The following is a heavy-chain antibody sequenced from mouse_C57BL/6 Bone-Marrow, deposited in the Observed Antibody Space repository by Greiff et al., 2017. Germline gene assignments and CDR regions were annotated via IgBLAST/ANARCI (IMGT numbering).Heavy chain of an antibody. CDR3: AREGYYGSSLFAY. Sequence: EVQVVESGGGLVKPGGSLKLSCAASGFTFSSYAMSWVRQTPEKRLEWVATISDGGSYTYYPDNVKGRFTISRDNAKNNLYLQMSQLKSEDAAMYYCAREGYYGSSLFAYWGQGTLVTVSA. D-gene: IGHD1-1*01. CDR1: GFTFSSYA. V-gene: IGHV5-4*01. J-gene: IGHJ3*01. CDR2: ISDGGSYT.